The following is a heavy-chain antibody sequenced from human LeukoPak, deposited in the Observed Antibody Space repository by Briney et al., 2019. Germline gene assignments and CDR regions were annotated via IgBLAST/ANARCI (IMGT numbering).Heavy chain of an antibody. Sequence: SETLSLTCTVSGGSISSYYWSWTRQPPGKGLEWIGYIYYSGSTNYNPSLKSRVTISVDTSKNQFSLKLSSVTAADTAVYYCARGDGGNIFDYWGQGTLVTVSS. CDR3: ARGDGGNIFDY. CDR2: IYYSGST. CDR1: GGSISSYY. V-gene: IGHV4-59*01. J-gene: IGHJ4*02. D-gene: IGHD4-23*01.